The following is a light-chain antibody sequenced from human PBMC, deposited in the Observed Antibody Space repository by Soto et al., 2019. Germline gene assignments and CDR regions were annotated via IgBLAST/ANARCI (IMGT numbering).Light chain of an antibody. CDR1: QIVSSY. J-gene: IGKJ5*01. CDR3: QQRSNWPPEIN. CDR2: DAS. Sequence: EIVLTQSPATLSLSPGEIATLSCSASQIVSSYLAWYQQKPGQAPRLLIYDASNRATGIPARFSGSGSGTDFNLTISSLEPEDFAVYYCQQRSNWPPEINFGQGTRLEIK. V-gene: IGKV3-11*01.